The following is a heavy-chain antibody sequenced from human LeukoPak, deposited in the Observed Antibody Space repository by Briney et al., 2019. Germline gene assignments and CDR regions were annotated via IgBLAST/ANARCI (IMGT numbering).Heavy chain of an antibody. D-gene: IGHD6-13*01. CDR2: ISSSGSTI. J-gene: IGHJ4*02. CDR3: ARDPYSSSWFDY. Sequence: GGSLRLSCAASGFTFSSYDMNWVRQAPGKGLEGVSYISSSGSTIYYAGSVKGRFTISRDNAKNSLYLQMNSLRAEDTAVYYCARDPYSSSWFDYWGQGTLVTVSS. CDR1: GFTFSSYD. V-gene: IGHV3-48*03.